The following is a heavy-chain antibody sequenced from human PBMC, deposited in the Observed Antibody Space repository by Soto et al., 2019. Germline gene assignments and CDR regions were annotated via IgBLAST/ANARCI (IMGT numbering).Heavy chain of an antibody. D-gene: IGHD4-17*01. J-gene: IGHJ6*02. CDR2: ISYDGSNK. Sequence: GGSLRLSCAASGFTFSSYGMHWVRQAPGKGLEWVAVISYDGSNKYYADSVKGRFTISRDNSKNTLYLQMNSLRAEDTAVYYCAKDCPENYGGNPTDYYYYGMDVWGQGTTVTVSS. V-gene: IGHV3-30*18. CDR1: GFTFSSYG. CDR3: AKDCPENYGGNPTDYYYYGMDV.